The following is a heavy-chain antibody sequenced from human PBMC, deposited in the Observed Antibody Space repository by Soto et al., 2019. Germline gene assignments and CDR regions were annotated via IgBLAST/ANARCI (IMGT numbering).Heavy chain of an antibody. CDR2: IYYSGST. J-gene: IGHJ4*02. V-gene: IGHV4-31*03. CDR1: GGSISSGGYY. D-gene: IGHD3-10*01. Sequence: QVQLQESGPGLVKPSQTLSLTCTVSGGSISSGGYYWSWIRQHPGKGLEWIGHIYYSGSTYYNPSLKRRITISVDTSKNQCSLKLSSVTAADTAVYYCARDSRYYYGSGSYYIFDYWGQGTLVTVSS. CDR3: ARDSRYYYGSGSYYIFDY.